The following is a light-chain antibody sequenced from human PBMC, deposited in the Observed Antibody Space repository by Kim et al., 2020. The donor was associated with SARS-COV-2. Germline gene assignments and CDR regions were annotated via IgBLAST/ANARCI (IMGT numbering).Light chain of an antibody. CDR3: SSYIWCITNYV. J-gene: IGLJ1*01. Sequence: SHTISCTETSRYMCGYKYVSRDQQHTGKAPKLVIYEDDNRPSGVSIRFSGSKSSNTASLTISELQAEDEADYYCSSYIWCITNYVFGTGTKVTVL. V-gene: IGLV2-14*01. CDR1: SRYMCGYKY. CDR2: EDD.